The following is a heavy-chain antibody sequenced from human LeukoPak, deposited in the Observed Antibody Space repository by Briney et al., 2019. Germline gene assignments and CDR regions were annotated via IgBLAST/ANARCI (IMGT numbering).Heavy chain of an antibody. J-gene: IGHJ4*02. Sequence: GGSLRLSCAASGFTFINYVMSWVRQAPGKGLEWVSVISGSGSSTYYADSVKGRFTISRDDSKNTLYLQMNSLRAEDTAVYFCARDSASYGRFDYWGQRTLVTVSS. CDR1: GFTFINYV. CDR3: ARDSASYGRFDY. D-gene: IGHD5-18*01. CDR2: ISGSGSST. V-gene: IGHV3-23*01.